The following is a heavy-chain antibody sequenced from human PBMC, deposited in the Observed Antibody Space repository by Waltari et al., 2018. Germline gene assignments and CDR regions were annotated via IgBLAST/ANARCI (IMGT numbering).Heavy chain of an antibody. Sequence: CVRQPPGKSLEWLAHICSNDEKSYSTSLKSRLTISKDTSKSQVVLTMTNMDPVDTATYYCARIPGYSGSGRYTLDYWGQGTLVTVSS. J-gene: IGHJ4*02. V-gene: IGHV2-26*01. CDR2: ICSNDEK. D-gene: IGHD3-10*01. CDR3: ARIPGYSGSGRYTLDY.